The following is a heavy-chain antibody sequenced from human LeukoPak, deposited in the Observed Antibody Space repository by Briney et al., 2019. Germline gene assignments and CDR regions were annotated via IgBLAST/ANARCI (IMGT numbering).Heavy chain of an antibody. V-gene: IGHV3-48*03. D-gene: IGHD2-8*01. Sequence: GGSLRLSCAASGFTLRSSEMNWVRQAPGKGPEWVAHINSADNVEYYTDSVRGRFTMSRDNAKDLLYLQMNSLRDEDTAVYYCARDTVNGPFVISLDLWGQGVLVTVSS. CDR2: INSADNVE. CDR3: ARDTVNGPFVISLDL. CDR1: GFTLRSSE. J-gene: IGHJ5*02.